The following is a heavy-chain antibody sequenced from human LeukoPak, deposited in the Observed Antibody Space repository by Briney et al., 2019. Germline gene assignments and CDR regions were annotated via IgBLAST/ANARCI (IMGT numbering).Heavy chain of an antibody. V-gene: IGHV4-34*01. J-gene: IGHJ5*02. Sequence: SETLSLTCAVYGGSFSGYYWSWIRQPPGKGLEWIGEISHSGSTNYNPSLKSRVTISVDTSKNQFSLKLSSVTAADTAVYYCARGLRLLWFGELCWFDPWGQGTLVTVSS. CDR3: ARGLRLLWFGELCWFDP. CDR2: ISHSGST. D-gene: IGHD3-10*01. CDR1: GGSFSGYY.